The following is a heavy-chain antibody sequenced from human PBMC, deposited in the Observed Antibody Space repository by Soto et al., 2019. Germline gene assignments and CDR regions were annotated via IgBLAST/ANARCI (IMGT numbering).Heavy chain of an antibody. Sequence: QVQLVQSGAEVKKPGSSVKVSCKASGGTFSSYAISWVRQAPGQGLEWMGGIIPIFGTANYAQKFQGRVTITADESTSTAYMERSSLRSEDTAVYYCARDDPTITIGRGVIGYYYYGMDVWGQGTTVTVSS. CDR1: GGTFSSYA. D-gene: IGHD3-10*01. CDR3: ARDDPTITIGRGVIGYYYYGMDV. V-gene: IGHV1-69*01. J-gene: IGHJ6*02. CDR2: IIPIFGTA.